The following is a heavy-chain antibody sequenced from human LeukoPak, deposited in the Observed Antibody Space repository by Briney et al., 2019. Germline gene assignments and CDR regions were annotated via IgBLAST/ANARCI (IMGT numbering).Heavy chain of an antibody. CDR2: ISGDGSST. CDR1: GFTFDDYA. CDR3: AKVEGVDV. J-gene: IGHJ6*02. V-gene: IGHV3-43*02. Sequence: GGSLRLSCAASGFTFDDYAMHWVRQAPGKGLEWVSLISGDGSSTYYADSVKGRFTISRDNSKNSLYLQMNSLRTEDTALHYCAKVEGVDVWGQGTTVTVSS.